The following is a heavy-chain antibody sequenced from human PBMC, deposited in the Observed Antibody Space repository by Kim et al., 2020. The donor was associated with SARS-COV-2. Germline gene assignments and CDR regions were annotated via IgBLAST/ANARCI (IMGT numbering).Heavy chain of an antibody. V-gene: IGHV3-53*01. J-gene: IGHJ4*02. Sequence: GGSLRLSCAVSGFTVTDNYMNWVRQAPGKGLEWVSVLYSGATTYYADSVKGRFTVSRDTSSNTFYLQMNSLRVDDTAVYYCARGGPRYSSSSYFDFWGQGTLVAVPS. CDR3: ARGGPRYSSSSYFDF. CDR1: GFTVTDNY. D-gene: IGHD6-6*01. CDR2: LYSGATT.